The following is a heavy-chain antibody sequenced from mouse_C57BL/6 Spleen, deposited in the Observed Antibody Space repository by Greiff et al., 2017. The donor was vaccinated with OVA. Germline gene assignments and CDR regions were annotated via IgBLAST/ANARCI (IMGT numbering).Heavy chain of an antibody. J-gene: IGHJ4*01. Sequence: VQLQQPGAELVRPGSSVKLSCKASGYTFTSYWMHWVKQRPIQGLEWIGNIDPSDSETHYNQKFKDKATLTVDKSSSTAYMQLSSLTSEDSAVYYCARRAHCCSFYYYARDYGGQGTSVTVSS. CDR2: IDPSDSET. CDR1: GYTFTSYW. V-gene: IGHV1-52*01. CDR3: ARRAHCCSFYYYARDY. D-gene: IGHD1-1*01.